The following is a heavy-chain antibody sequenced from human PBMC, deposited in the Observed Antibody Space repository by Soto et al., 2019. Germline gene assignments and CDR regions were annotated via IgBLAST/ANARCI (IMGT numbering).Heavy chain of an antibody. D-gene: IGHD3-10*01. V-gene: IGHV4-34*01. Sequence: SETLSLTCAVYGGSFSGYYWSWIRQPPGKGLEWIGEINHSGSTNYNPSLKSRVTISVDTSKNQFSLKLSSVTAADTAVYYCARQGMRFGYYYYYGMDVWGQGTTVTSP. CDR3: ARQGMRFGYYYYYGMDV. J-gene: IGHJ6*02. CDR1: GGSFSGYY. CDR2: INHSGST.